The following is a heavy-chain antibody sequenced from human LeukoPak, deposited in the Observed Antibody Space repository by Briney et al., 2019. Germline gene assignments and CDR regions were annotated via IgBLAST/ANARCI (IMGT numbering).Heavy chain of an antibody. CDR3: ARLRPDTYYYYGMDV. D-gene: IGHD5-12*01. CDR1: GFTVSSNY. Sequence: GSLRLSCAASGFTVSSNYMSWVRQAPGKGLEWVSVIYSGGSTYYADSVKGRFTISRDNSKNTLYLQMNSLRAEDTAVYYCARLRPDTYYYYGMDVWGQGTTVTVSS. J-gene: IGHJ6*02. CDR2: IYSGGST. V-gene: IGHV3-53*05.